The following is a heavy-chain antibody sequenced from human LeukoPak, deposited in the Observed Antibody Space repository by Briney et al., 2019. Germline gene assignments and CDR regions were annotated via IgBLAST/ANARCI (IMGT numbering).Heavy chain of an antibody. Sequence: GGSLRLSCAASGFTFSSYWMSWVRQAPGKGLEWVANVNQHGSDKYYVDSVKGRFTISRDNAKNSLFLQMNSLRAEDTAVYYCARGYSGYELWGQGTLVTVSS. CDR3: ARGYSGYEL. CDR2: VNQHGSDK. V-gene: IGHV3-7*04. CDR1: GFTFSSYW. J-gene: IGHJ4*02. D-gene: IGHD5-12*01.